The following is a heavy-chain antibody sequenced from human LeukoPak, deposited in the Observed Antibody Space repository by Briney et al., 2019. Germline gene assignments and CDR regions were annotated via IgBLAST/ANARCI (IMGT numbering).Heavy chain of an antibody. CDR1: GFTLSSYE. CDR3: TRNSGWYGIL. D-gene: IGHD6-19*01. V-gene: IGHV3-23*01. Sequence: GGSLRLSCTVSGFTLSSYEMTWFRQAPGKGLEWVSGIGYGGSDTHYADSVKGRFTISRDNSKSTLYLQLNSLRADDTAVYYFTRNSGWYGILWGQGTLVTVSS. CDR2: IGYGGSDT. J-gene: IGHJ4*02.